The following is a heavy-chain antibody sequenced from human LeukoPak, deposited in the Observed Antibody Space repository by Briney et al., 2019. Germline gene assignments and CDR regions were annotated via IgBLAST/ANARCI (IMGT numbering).Heavy chain of an antibody. CDR1: GFTFSNYE. CDR2: ISSSGATI. V-gene: IGHV3-48*03. J-gene: IGHJ4*02. CDR3: AREYDFSH. Sequence: PGGSLRLSCVASGFTFSNYEMNWVRQAPGKGLEWVSYISSSGATIYYADSVKGRFTISRDNAKNSLYLQMNSLGADDTAVYYCAREYDFSHWGQGTLVTVSS. D-gene: IGHD3-3*01.